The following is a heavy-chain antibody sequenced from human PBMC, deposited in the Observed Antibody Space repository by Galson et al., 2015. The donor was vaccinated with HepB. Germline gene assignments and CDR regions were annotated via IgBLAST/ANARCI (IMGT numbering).Heavy chain of an antibody. D-gene: IGHD5/OR15-5a*01. CDR3: VKSASVKSCYYGMDV. CDR2: ISCNGGCT. CDR1: GFTFTSYT. J-gene: IGHJ6*02. V-gene: IGHV3-64D*06. Sequence: SVRLSCEASGFTFTSYTLHWVRQAPGQGLEYVSAISCNGGCTYYADSVKGRFTISSDNSKNTLYLQMSSLRAEDTAVYYCVKSASVKSCYYGMDVWGRGTTVTVSS.